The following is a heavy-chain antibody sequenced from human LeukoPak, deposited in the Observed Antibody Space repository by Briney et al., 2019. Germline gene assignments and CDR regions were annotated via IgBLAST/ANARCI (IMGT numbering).Heavy chain of an antibody. Sequence: SETLSLTCTVSGGSISNYYWNWIRQPAGKGLEWIGRIYTSGSTNYNPSLKSRVTISVDTSKNQFSLKLSSVTAADTAVYYCARDLYYYDSSGEDDAFDIWGQGTMVTVSS. J-gene: IGHJ3*02. D-gene: IGHD3-22*01. CDR3: ARDLYYYDSSGEDDAFDI. CDR1: GGSISNYY. CDR2: IYTSGST. V-gene: IGHV4-4*07.